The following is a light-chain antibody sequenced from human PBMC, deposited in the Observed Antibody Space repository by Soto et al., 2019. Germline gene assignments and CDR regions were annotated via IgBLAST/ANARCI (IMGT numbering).Light chain of an antibody. CDR3: HHLNAYPIT. CDR2: STS. CDR1: QSVSNY. Sequence: DIQMTQSPSSLSASVGDRVTITFRASQSVSNYLNWYRQLPGKAPTLLIYSTSTLQSGVPSRFSGSGSGTEFTLTISSLQPEDFATYYCHHLNAYPITFGQGTRLEIK. V-gene: IGKV1-9*01. J-gene: IGKJ5*01.